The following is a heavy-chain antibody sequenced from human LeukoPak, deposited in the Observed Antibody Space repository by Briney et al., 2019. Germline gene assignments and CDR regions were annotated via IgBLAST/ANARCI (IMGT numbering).Heavy chain of an antibody. J-gene: IGHJ4*02. V-gene: IGHV4-61*02. CDR1: GGSISSGFNY. CDR2: IYTSGST. CDR3: ARVAGSSSYLFDY. D-gene: IGHD6-6*01. Sequence: PSETLSLTCTVSGGSISSGFNYWSWIRQPAGKGLEWIGRIYTSGSTNYNPSLKSRISISVDTSKNQFSLKLSSVTAADTAVYYCARVAGSSSYLFDYWGQGTLVTVSS.